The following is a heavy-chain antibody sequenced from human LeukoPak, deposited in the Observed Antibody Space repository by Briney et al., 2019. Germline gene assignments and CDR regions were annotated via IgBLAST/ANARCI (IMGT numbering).Heavy chain of an antibody. CDR3: ARPPPRIAAASTDYYYDSSGYYGDAFDI. CDR1: GFTFRSYE. D-gene: IGHD3-22*01. CDR2: ISSSGSTI. V-gene: IGHV3-48*03. J-gene: IGHJ3*02. Sequence: GESLKISCAASGFTFRSYEMNWVRQAPGKGLEWVSYISSSGSTIYYADSVKGRFTISRDNAKNSLYLQMNSLRAEDTAVYYCARPPPRIAAASTDYYYDSSGYYGDAFDIWGQGTKVTVSS.